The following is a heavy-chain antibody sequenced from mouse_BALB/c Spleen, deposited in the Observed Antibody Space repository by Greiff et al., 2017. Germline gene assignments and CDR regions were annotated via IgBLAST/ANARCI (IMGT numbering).Heavy chain of an antibody. CDR1: GFTFSSFG. J-gene: IGHJ1*01. V-gene: IGHV5-17*02. CDR3: ARYDGYYGYFDV. CDR2: ISSGSSTI. D-gene: IGHD2-3*01. Sequence: EVQLVESGGGLVQPGGSRKLSCAASGFTFSSFGMHWVRQAPEKGLEWVAYISSGSSTIYYADTVKGRLTISRDNPKNTLFLQMTSLRSEDTAMYYCARYDGYYGYFDVWGAGTTVTVSS.